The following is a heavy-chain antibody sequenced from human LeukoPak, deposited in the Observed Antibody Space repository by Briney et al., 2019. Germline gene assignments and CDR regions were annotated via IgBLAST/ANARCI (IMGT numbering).Heavy chain of an antibody. CDR2: FYYTGAS. V-gene: IGHV4-59*11. J-gene: IGHJ6*03. Sequence: SETLSLTCTVSAGSMRNHYWTWIRQSPGKGLGWIGYFYYTGASQYNPSLKSRATMSLDTSKNQFSLRLSSVTAADTAVYYCSRNYYLYYYMDVWGTGTTVTVSS. CDR3: SRNYYLYYYMDV. CDR1: AGSMRNHY.